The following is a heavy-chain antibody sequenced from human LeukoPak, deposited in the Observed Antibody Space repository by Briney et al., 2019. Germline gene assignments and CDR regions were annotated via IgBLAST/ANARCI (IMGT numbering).Heavy chain of an antibody. CDR1: GYTLTELS. J-gene: IGHJ4*02. D-gene: IGHD3-22*01. V-gene: IGHV1-46*01. CDR2: INPSGGST. Sequence: ASVKVSCKVSGYTLTELSMHWVRQAPGQGLEWVGIINPSGGSTSYAQKFQGRVTMTRDTSTSTVYMELSSLRSEDTAVYYCARGYDSSGYYYIFSYYFDYWGQGTLVTVSS. CDR3: ARGYDSSGYYYIFSYYFDY.